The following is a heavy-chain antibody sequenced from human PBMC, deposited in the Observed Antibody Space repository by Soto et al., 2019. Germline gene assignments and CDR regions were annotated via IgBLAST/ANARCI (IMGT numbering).Heavy chain of an antibody. Sequence: SVKVSCKASGGTFSSYAISLVRQAPGQGLEWXGGXXPXXXXXNXXXNVQGRGTITADKSTSTADTELSSLRSEDTAVYYCAEDSSGYYYDSWGQGTLVTASS. J-gene: IGHJ5*01. V-gene: IGHV1-69*06. CDR2: XXPXXXXX. D-gene: IGHD3-22*01. CDR3: AEDSSGYYYDS. CDR1: GGTFSSYA.